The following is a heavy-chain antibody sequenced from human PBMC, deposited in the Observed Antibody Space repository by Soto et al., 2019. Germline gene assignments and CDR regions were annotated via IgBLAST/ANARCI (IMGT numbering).Heavy chain of an antibody. CDR2: IIPIFGTA. J-gene: IGHJ3*02. CDR1: GGTFSSYA. Sequence: SVKVSCKASGGTFSSYAISWVRQAPGQGLEWMGGIIPIFGTANYAQKFQGRVTITADESTSTAYVELSSLRSEDTAVYYCARAQRGIAAASPHDAFDIWGQGTMVTVSS. D-gene: IGHD6-13*01. V-gene: IGHV1-69*13. CDR3: ARAQRGIAAASPHDAFDI.